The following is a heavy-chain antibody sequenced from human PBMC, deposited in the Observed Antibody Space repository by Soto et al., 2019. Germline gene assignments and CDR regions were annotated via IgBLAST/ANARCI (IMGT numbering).Heavy chain of an antibody. Sequence: ASVKVSCKASGGTFSSYTISWVRQAPGQGLEWMGRIIPILGIANYAQKFQGRVTITADKSTSTAYMELSSLRSEDTAVYYCAREVVVPAAMTVEYSWFDPWGQGTLVTVSS. CDR3: AREVVVPAAMTVEYSWFDP. CDR2: IIPILGIA. CDR1: GGTFSSYT. V-gene: IGHV1-69*04. D-gene: IGHD2-2*01. J-gene: IGHJ5*02.